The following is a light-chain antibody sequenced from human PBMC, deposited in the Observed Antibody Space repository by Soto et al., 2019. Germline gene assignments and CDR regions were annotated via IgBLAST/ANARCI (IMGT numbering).Light chain of an antibody. CDR2: TNN. V-gene: IGLV1-44*01. CDR1: SSNLGSNI. CDR3: AAWDDSLNGHGV. Sequence: QSVLTQPPSASGTPGQRVTISCSGSSSNLGSNIVNWYQQLPGTAPKLLIYTNNQRPSGVPDRFSGSKSGTSASLAISGLQSEDEADYYCAAWDDSLNGHGVFGGGTKVTVL. J-gene: IGLJ3*02.